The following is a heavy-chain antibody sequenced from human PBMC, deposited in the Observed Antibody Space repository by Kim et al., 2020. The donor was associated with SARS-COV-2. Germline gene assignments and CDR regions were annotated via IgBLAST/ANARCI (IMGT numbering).Heavy chain of an antibody. V-gene: IGHV3-48*02. J-gene: IGHJ3*02. Sequence: GGSLRLSCAASGFTFSSSPVNWVRQAPGKGLEWVSHINGVGSLIYYADSVKGRFTISRDNAKNSLYLQMNSLRDEDTALYYCATDYGFAFDIWGQGTMVTVSS. CDR2: INGVGSLI. CDR3: ATDYGFAFDI. D-gene: IGHD3-10*01. CDR1: GFTFSSSP.